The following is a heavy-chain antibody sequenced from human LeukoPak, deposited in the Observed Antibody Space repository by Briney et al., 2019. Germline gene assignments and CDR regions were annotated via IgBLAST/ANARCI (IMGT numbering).Heavy chain of an antibody. CDR3: AKDSATTLDY. CDR1: EFTFSSYS. D-gene: IGHD4-17*01. J-gene: IGHJ4*02. Sequence: GGSLRLSCAASEFTFSSYSMNWVRQAPGKGLEWVSYISSSSGTIYYADSVKGRFTISRDNAKNSLYLQMNSLRAEDTAVYYCAKDSATTLDYWGQGTLVTVSS. V-gene: IGHV3-48*01. CDR2: ISSSSGTI.